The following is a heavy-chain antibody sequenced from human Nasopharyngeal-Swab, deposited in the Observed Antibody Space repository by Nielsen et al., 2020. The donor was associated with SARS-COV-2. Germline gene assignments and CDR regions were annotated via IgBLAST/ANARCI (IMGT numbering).Heavy chain of an antibody. V-gene: IGHV3-9*03. CDR2: INYNSNNI. CDR1: GFTFEDFA. J-gene: IGHJ3*02. Sequence: SLKISCTASGFTFEDFAMLWVRQAPGKGLEWVSGINYNSNNIGYADSVKGRFTISRDNAKNTLYLQMNSLRAEDMGFYYCAKDGVHHTFDIWGQGTMVTVSS. CDR3: AKDGVHHTFDI.